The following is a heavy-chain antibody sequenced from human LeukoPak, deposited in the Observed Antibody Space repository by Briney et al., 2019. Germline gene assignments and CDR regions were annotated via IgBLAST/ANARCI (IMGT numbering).Heavy chain of an antibody. J-gene: IGHJ4*02. CDR3: ARDGGYSGYDADC. CDR2: ISDSSAM. V-gene: IGHV3-48*01. CDR1: GFTFSTYS. D-gene: IGHD5-12*01. Sequence: PGRSLRLSCAASGFTFSTYSMKWVRQAPGKGLEWVSYISDSSAMYYADSVRGRFTISRENDKNSLFLQMNSLRAEDTAVYYCARDGGYSGYDADCWGQGTLVTVSS.